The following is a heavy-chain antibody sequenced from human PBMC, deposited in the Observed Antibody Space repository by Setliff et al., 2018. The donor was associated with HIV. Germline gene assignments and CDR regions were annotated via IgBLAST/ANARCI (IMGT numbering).Heavy chain of an antibody. CDR2: IYYSGST. D-gene: IGHD3-22*01. V-gene: IGHV4-59*01. CDR1: GGSISSYY. CDR3: ARDTYYHDSSGYQRAFDI. Sequence: PSETLSLTCTVSGGSISSYYWNWIRQPPGKGLEWIGYIYYSGSTNYNPSLKSRVTISVDTSKNHFSLKLSSVTAADTAVYYCARDTYYHDSSGYQRAFDIWGQGTMVTV. J-gene: IGHJ3*02.